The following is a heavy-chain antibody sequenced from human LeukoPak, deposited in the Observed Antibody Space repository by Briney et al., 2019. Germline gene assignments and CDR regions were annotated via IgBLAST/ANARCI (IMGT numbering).Heavy chain of an antibody. CDR1: GFTFSSYE. J-gene: IGHJ3*02. V-gene: IGHV3-48*03. CDR3: ARGLTYYYDSSGPADAFDI. Sequence: PGGSLRLSCAASGFTFSSYEMNWVRQAPGKGLEWVSYISSSGSTIYYADSVEGRFTISRDNAKNSLYLQMNSLGAEDTAVYYCARGLTYYYDSSGPADAFDIWGQGTMVTVSS. D-gene: IGHD3-22*01. CDR2: ISSSGSTI.